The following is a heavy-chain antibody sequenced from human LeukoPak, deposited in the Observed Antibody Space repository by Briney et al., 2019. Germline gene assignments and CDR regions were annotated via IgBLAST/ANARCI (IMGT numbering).Heavy chain of an antibody. J-gene: IGHJ4*02. Sequence: PSETLSLTCTVSGGSISSYYWSWIRQPPGKGLEWIGYIYYSGSTNYNPSLKSRGTISVDTSKNPFSLKLSSVTAADTAVYYCARAGGITYYYDSSAPITEVGVDYWGQGTLVTVSS. CDR1: GGSISSYY. CDR2: IYYSGST. V-gene: IGHV4-59*01. CDR3: ARAGGITYYYDSSAPITEVGVDY. D-gene: IGHD3-22*01.